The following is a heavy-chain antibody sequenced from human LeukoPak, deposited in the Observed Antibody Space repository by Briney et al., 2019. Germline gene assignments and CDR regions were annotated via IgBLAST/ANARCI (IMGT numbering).Heavy chain of an antibody. CDR2: LYSSGNI. V-gene: IGHV3-69-1*01. J-gene: IGHJ5*02. CDR1: GFIVSDHY. CDR3: ATLTDTNWFDP. Sequence: GGSLRLSCAASGFIVSDHYMGWVRPAPGEGPGWVSGLYSSGNIHYADSVEGRFTISRDNAKNSLYLQMNSLRADDTAVYYCATLTDTNWFDPWGQGTLVTVSS.